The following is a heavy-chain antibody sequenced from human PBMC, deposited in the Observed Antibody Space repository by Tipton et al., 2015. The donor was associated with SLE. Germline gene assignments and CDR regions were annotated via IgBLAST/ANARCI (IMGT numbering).Heavy chain of an antibody. CDR1: GGSFSGYY. Sequence: TLSLTCAVYGGSFSGYYWSWIRQPPGKGLEWIGYIYYSGSTNYNPSLKSRVTISVDTSRNQFSLKLSSVTAADTAVYYCARDRGSGFDYWGQGTLVTVSS. V-gene: IGHV4-59*01. D-gene: IGHD3-10*01. J-gene: IGHJ4*02. CDR3: ARDRGSGFDY. CDR2: IYYSGST.